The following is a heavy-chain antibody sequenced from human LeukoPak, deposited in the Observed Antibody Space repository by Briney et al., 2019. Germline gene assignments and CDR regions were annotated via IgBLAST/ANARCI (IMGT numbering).Heavy chain of an antibody. CDR3: ARPTYYYGSGSYSGLDY. CDR2: IRYDGSNK. D-gene: IGHD3-10*01. Sequence: PGGSLRLSCAASGFTFSSYGMHWIRQAPGKGLEWVAFIRYDGSNKYYADSVKGRFTISRDNSKNTLYLQMNSLRAEDTAVYYCARPTYYYGSGSYSGLDYWGQGTLVTVSS. V-gene: IGHV3-30*02. CDR1: GFTFSSYG. J-gene: IGHJ4*02.